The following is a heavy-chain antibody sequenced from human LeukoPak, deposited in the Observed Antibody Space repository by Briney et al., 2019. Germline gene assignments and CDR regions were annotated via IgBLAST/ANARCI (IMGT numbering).Heavy chain of an antibody. J-gene: IGHJ4*02. Sequence: PSETLSLTCAVYGGSFSGYYWSWIRQPPGKGLEWIEEINHSGSTNYNPSLKSRVAISVDKSKNQISLKLSSVTAADTAVYYCARDAYDSSGYSFDYWGQGTLVTVSS. D-gene: IGHD3-22*01. CDR2: INHSGST. CDR1: GGSFSGYY. CDR3: ARDAYDSSGYSFDY. V-gene: IGHV4-34*01.